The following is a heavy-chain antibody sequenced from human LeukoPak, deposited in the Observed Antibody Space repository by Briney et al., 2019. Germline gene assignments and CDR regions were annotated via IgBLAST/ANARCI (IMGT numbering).Heavy chain of an antibody. CDR1: GGSISSGSYY. Sequence: PSETLSLTCTVSGGSISSGSYYWSWIRQPAGKGLEWIGRIYTSGTTSYNPSLKSRVTISADTSKNRFSLRLSSVTAADTAVYYCAREGDRRYYDSSGYSDHDAFDIWGQGTMVTVSS. CDR3: AREGDRRYYDSSGYSDHDAFDI. V-gene: IGHV4-61*02. D-gene: IGHD3-22*01. CDR2: IYTSGTT. J-gene: IGHJ3*02.